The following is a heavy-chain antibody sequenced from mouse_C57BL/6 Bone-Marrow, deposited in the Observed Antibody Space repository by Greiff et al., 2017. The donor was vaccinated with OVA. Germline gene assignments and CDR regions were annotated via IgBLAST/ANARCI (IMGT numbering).Heavy chain of an antibody. V-gene: IGHV1-64*01. D-gene: IGHD3-2*02. CDR3: ARSGDSDSWFAY. J-gene: IGHJ3*01. CDR2: IHPNSGST. Sequence: VQLQQSGAELVKPGASVKLSCKASGYTFTSYWMHWVKQRPGQGLEWIGMIHPNSGSTNYNEKFKSKATLTVDKSSSTAYMQLSSLTSEDSAVYYCARSGDSDSWFAYWGQGTLVTVSA. CDR1: GYTFTSYW.